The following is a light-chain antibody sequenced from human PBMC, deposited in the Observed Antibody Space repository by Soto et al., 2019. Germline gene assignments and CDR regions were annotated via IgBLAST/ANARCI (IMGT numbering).Light chain of an antibody. Sequence: DIVMTQSPDSLAVSLGERATINCKSSQSVFYSSNNRNYLAWYQQRPGQPPKLLIYWASVRESGVPDRFSGSGSGTDFTLTISSLQAEDVAVYHCQQYYTTPTTFGQGTKLEIK. CDR1: QSVFYSSNNRNY. J-gene: IGKJ2*01. CDR2: WAS. CDR3: QQYYTTPTT. V-gene: IGKV4-1*01.